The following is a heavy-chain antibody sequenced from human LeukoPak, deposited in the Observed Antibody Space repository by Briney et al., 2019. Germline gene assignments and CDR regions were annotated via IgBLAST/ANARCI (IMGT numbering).Heavy chain of an antibody. D-gene: IGHD4-23*01. J-gene: IGHJ4*02. CDR3: ASLSYGGNSGY. V-gene: IGHV3-7*01. CDR1: GFTFSSYW. Sequence: GGSLRLSCAASGFTFSSYWMTWVRQAPGKGLEWVANIKQDGSEKYYVDSVKGRFTISRDNAKNSVYLQMNSLRAEDTAVYYCASLSYGGNSGYWGQGTLVTVSS. CDR2: IKQDGSEK.